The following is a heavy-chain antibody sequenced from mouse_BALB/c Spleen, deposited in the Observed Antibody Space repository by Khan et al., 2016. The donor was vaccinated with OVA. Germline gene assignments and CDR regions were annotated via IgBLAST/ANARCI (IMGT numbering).Heavy chain of an antibody. V-gene: IGHV3-2*02. CDR1: GYSITSDYA. D-gene: IGHD2-3*01. CDR3: ARDGSRYNYAMDY. CDR2: ISYSGST. Sequence: EVQLVESGPGLVKPSQSLSLTCTVTGYSITSDYAWNWIRQFPGNTLEWMGYISYSGSTNYNPSLKSRISITRDTSKNQFILQLNSMTTEDTATYYCARDGSRYNYAMDYWGQGTSVTVSS. J-gene: IGHJ4*01.